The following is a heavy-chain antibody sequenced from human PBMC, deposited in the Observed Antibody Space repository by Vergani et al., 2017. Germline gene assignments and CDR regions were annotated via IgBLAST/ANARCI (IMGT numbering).Heavy chain of an antibody. Sequence: EVQLVQSGAEVKKPGESLKISCKGSGYSFTSYWIGWVRQMPGKGLEWRGIIYPGDSDTRYSPSFQGQVTISSDNSNNTLYLQMNSLRAEYTAVYYCANARRDSDGYRAGFDYWGQGTLVNVSS. CDR1: GYSFTSYW. CDR3: ANARRDSDGYRAGFDY. D-gene: IGHD5-18*01. V-gene: IGHV5-51*01. J-gene: IGHJ4*02. CDR2: IYPGDSDT.